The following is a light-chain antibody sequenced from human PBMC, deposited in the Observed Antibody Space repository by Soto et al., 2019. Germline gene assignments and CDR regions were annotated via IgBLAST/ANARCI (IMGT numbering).Light chain of an antibody. J-gene: IGLJ2*01. CDR3: SSYTSSSTVV. Sequence: QSVLTQPASVSGSPGQTITISCTGTSSDVGGYNYVSWYQQHPGKAPKLMIYEVSNRPSGVSNRFSGSKSGNTASLTISGLQDEDDADYYCSSYTSSSTVVFGGGTKVTVL. CDR2: EVS. CDR1: SSDVGGYNY. V-gene: IGLV2-14*01.